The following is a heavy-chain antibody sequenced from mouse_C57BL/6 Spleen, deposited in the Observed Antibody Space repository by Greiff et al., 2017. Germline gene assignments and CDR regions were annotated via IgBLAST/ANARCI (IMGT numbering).Heavy chain of an antibody. D-gene: IGHD2-4*01. CDR3: ARFFPYEYDEGNDYAKED. V-gene: IGHV1-18*01. Sequence: VQLQQSGPELVKPGASVKIPCKASGYTFTDYNMDWVKQSHGKSLEWLGDINPNNGGTIYNQKFKGKGTLTVDKSSSIAYMELRSLTSEDTAGYYCARFFPYEYDEGNDYAKEDWGQGASVTVSS. CDR2: INPNNGGT. CDR1: GYTFTDYN. J-gene: IGHJ4*01.